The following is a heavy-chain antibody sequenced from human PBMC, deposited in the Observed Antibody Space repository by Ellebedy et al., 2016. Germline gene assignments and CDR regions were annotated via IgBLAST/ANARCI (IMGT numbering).Heavy chain of an antibody. CDR3: ARDRGKDIAAYGMDV. J-gene: IGHJ6*02. V-gene: IGHV1-18*01. CDR1: GYTFTSYG. CDR2: ISAYNGNT. D-gene: IGHD2-15*01. Sequence: ASVKVSCXASGYTFTSYGISWVRQAPGQGLEWMGWISAYNGNTNYAQKLQGRVTMTTDTSTSTAYMELRSLRSDDTAVYYCARDRGKDIAAYGMDVWGQGTTVTVSS.